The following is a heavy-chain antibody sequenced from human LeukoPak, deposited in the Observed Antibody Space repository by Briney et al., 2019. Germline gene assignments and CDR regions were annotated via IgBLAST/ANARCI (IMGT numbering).Heavy chain of an antibody. CDR2: ISSSSTI. V-gene: IGHV3-69-1*01. J-gene: IGHJ5*02. D-gene: IGHD3-10*01. Sequence: GGSLRLSCAASGFTSSDYYMNWVRQAPGKGLEWVSSISSSSTIYYADSVKGRFTISRDNAKNSLYLQMNSLRAEDTAVYYCARTDYYGSGSPIVDFDPWGQGTLVTVSS. CDR1: GFTSSDYY. CDR3: ARTDYYGSGSPIVDFDP.